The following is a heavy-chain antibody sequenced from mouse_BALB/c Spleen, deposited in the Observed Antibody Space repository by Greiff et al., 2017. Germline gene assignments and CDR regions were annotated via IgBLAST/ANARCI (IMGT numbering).Heavy chain of an antibody. D-gene: IGHD2-10*02. Sequence: VMLVESGPGLVQPSQSLSITCTVSGFSLTSYGVHWVRQSPGKGLEWLGVIWSGGCTDYNAAFISRLSISKDNSKSQVFFKMNSLQANDTAIYYCARKGVSYYAMDYWGQGTSVTVSS. CDR3: ARKGVSYYAMDY. V-gene: IGHV2-2*02. J-gene: IGHJ4*01. CDR1: GFSLTSYG. CDR2: IWSGGCT.